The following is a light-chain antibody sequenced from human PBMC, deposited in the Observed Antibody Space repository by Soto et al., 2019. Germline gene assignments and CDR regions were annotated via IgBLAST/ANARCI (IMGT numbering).Light chain of an antibody. J-gene: IGLJ2*01. CDR3: CSYAGNDTMI. CDR2: EAS. V-gene: IGLV2-23*01. Sequence: QSALTQPASVSGSPGQSITISCTGTSSNVGSYNLVSWYQQHPGEAPKLMIYEASKRPSGVSNRFSGSKSGNTASLTISGLQAEDEADYYCCSYAGNDTMIFGGGTKLTVL. CDR1: SSNVGSYNL.